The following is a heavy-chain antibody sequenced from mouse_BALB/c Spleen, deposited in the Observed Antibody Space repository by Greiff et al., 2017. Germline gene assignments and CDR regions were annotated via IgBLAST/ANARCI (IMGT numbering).Heavy chain of an antibody. J-gene: IGHJ2*01. CDR1: GYTFTSYW. Sequence: QVQLQQPGAELVKPGASVKLSCKASGYTFTSYWMHWVKQRPGQGLEWIGEINPSNGRTNYNEKFKSKATLTVDKSSSTAYMQLSSLTSEDSAVYYGARAPGYDDYWGQGTTLTVSS. D-gene: IGHD2-14*01. CDR3: ARAPGYDDY. V-gene: IGHV1S81*02. CDR2: INPSNGRT.